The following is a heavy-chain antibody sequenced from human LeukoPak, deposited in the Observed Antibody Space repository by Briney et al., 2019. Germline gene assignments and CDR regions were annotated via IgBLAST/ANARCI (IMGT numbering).Heavy chain of an antibody. V-gene: IGHV1-69*04. J-gene: IGHJ4*02. CDR1: GGTFSSYA. CDR2: IIPIFGIA. D-gene: IGHD5-12*01. Sequence: SVKVSCQASGGTFSSYAFSWVRQAPGQGLEWMGRIIPIFGIANYAQKFQGRVTITADKSTSTAYMELSSLRSEDTAVYYCASFSGYEPHYFDYWGQGTLVTVSS. CDR3: ASFSGYEPHYFDY.